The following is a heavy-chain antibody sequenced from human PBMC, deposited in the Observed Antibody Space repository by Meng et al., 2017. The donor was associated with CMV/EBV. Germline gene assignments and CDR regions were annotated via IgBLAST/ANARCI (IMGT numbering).Heavy chain of an antibody. Sequence: LNAPVHSLLNPPKPASLSCPFSWFSPSTRGVGVGWSRQPPGKALEWLALISWDDDKRYSPSLKSRLTITKDTSKNQVVLTLTNMDPVDTATYYCAHRGSYGYHGYWGQGTLVTVSS. D-gene: IGHD5-18*01. CDR1: WFSPSTRGVG. V-gene: IGHV2-5*02. J-gene: IGHJ4*02. CDR2: ISWDDDK. CDR3: AHRGSYGYHGY.